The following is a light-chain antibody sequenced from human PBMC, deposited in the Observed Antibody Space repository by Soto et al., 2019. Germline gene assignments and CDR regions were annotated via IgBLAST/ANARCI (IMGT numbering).Light chain of an antibody. Sequence: DIAMTQSPDSLSVSLGERATINCKASRSLLHSSNNENHLAWYQQKPGQPPKLLIYWASTRESGVPDRFTGSGSETVFSLTISGLQAEDVAVYYCHQYYSIPLTFGGGTKVELK. CDR2: WAS. V-gene: IGKV4-1*01. J-gene: IGKJ4*01. CDR3: HQYYSIPLT. CDR1: RSLLHSSNNENH.